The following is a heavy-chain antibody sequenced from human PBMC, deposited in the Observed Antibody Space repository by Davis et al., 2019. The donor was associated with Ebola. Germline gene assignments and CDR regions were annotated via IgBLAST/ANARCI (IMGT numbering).Heavy chain of an antibody. V-gene: IGHV3-11*01. D-gene: IGHD1-26*01. Sequence: LSLTCAVYGGSFSGYYWSWIRQAPGKGLEWVSYISSSGSTIYYADSVKGRLTIPRDNAKNSLYLQMNSLRAEDTAVYYCARGERRYYPHYGMDVWGQGTTVTVSS. CDR2: ISSSGSTI. CDR3: ARGERRYYPHYGMDV. J-gene: IGHJ6*02. CDR1: GGSFSGYY.